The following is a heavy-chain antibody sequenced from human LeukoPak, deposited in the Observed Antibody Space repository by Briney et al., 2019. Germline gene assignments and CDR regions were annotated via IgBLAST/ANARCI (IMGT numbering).Heavy chain of an antibody. D-gene: IGHD6-13*01. CDR2: ISWNSGSI. V-gene: IGHV3-9*01. CDR1: GFTFDDYA. Sequence: GGSLRLSCAASGFTFDDYAMHWVRQAPGKGLEWVSGISWNSGSIGYADSVKGRFTISRDNAKNSLYLQMNSLRAEDTALYYCAKVPSAAGTGWYFDLWGRGTLVTVSS. CDR3: AKVPSAAGTGWYFDL. J-gene: IGHJ2*01.